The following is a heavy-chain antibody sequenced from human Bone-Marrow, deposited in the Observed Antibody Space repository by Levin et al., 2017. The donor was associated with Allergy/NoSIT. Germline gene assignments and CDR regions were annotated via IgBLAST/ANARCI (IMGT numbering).Heavy chain of an antibody. Sequence: GESLKISCKASGYTFTGYYMHWVRQAPGQGLEWMGWINPNSGGTNYAQKFQGRVTMTRDTSISTAYMELSRLRSDDTAVYYCAYLGEQQLVRIFESSWGQGTLVTVSS. CDR1: GYTFTGYY. V-gene: IGHV1-2*02. D-gene: IGHD6-13*01. CDR2: INPNSGGT. J-gene: IGHJ4*02. CDR3: AYLGEQQLVRIFESS.